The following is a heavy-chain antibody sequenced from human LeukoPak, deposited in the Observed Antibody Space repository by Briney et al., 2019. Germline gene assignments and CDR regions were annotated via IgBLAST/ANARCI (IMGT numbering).Heavy chain of an antibody. V-gene: IGHV4-59*01. CDR3: ARESSSHDAFAI. Sequence: SETLSLTCTVSGGSISSYYWSWIRQPPGKGLEWIGYIYYSGSTNYNPSLKSRVTISVDTSKNQFSLKLSSVTAADTAVYYCARESSSHDAFAIWGQGTMVTVSS. CDR1: GGSISSYY. D-gene: IGHD6-13*01. J-gene: IGHJ3*02. CDR2: IYYSGST.